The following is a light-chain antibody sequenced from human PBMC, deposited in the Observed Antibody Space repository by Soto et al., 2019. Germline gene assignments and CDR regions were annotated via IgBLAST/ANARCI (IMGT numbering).Light chain of an antibody. Sequence: QSALTQPASVSGSPGQSITISCTGAYSDIGGYNYVSWYQQRPGKAPKLMIYDVTNRPSGVSYRFSGSKSGNTASLTISGLQAEDEADYYCSSYTSRSTLGVFGGGTKLTVL. CDR3: SSYTSRSTLGV. J-gene: IGLJ2*01. V-gene: IGLV2-14*03. CDR2: DVT. CDR1: YSDIGGYNY.